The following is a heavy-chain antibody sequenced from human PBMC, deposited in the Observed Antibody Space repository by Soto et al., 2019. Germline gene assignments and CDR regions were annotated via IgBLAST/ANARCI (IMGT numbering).Heavy chain of an antibody. CDR1: GFIFSEST. Sequence: SLGLSCSASGFIFSESTIYWVRQVPGKGLEAISAVSTSGRSTYYADSVKDRFTISRDNSKNTLFLQMGSLRPEDTAIYYCVKQAHGLDGVAFDYWGQGTQVTVS. J-gene: IGHJ4*02. D-gene: IGHD2-15*01. CDR3: VKQAHGLDGVAFDY. V-gene: IGHV3-64D*06. CDR2: VSTSGRST.